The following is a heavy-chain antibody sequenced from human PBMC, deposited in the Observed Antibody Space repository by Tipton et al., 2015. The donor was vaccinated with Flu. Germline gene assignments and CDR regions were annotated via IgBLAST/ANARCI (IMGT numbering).Heavy chain of an antibody. CDR1: GDSISTYF. V-gene: IGHV4-4*07. D-gene: IGHD3-16*01. J-gene: IGHJ3*02. Sequence: TLSLTCTVSGDSISTYFWSWVRQPAGKGLEWIGRVYTTGTTNYSPSLKSRVTMSVDTSQNRISLKLNSVTAADTALYYCAGGRNAFEIWGQGTMVTVSP. CDR3: AGGRNAFEI. CDR2: VYTTGTT.